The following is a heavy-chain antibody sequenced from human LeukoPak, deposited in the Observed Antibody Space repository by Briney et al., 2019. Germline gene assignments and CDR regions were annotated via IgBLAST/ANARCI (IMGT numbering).Heavy chain of an antibody. CDR2: INPNNGDT. Sequence: ASVKVSCKASGYTFIFHYIHWVRQAPGQGLEWMGWINPNNGDTKYAQKFQGRVTMTSDTSITTAYMELSSLRSDDTAVYYCARAMVRGLGFFDYWGQGTLVTVSS. D-gene: IGHD3-10*01. CDR3: ARAMVRGLGFFDY. J-gene: IGHJ4*02. CDR1: GYTFIFHY. V-gene: IGHV1-2*02.